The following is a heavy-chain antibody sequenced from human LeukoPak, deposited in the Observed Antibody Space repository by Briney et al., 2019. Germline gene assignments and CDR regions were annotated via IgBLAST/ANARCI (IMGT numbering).Heavy chain of an antibody. CDR1: GFTFDDYG. D-gene: IGHD3-16*01. CDR2: ISWNSDSV. J-gene: IGHJ6*02. Sequence: PGGSLRLSCAASGFTFDDYGMHWVRQAPGKGLEWVSGISWNSDSVRYADSVKGRFTISRDNAENSLYLQMNSLRAEDTAFYYCARAGGSRYYYAMDVWGQGTTVTVSS. V-gene: IGHV3-9*01. CDR3: ARAGGSRYYYAMDV.